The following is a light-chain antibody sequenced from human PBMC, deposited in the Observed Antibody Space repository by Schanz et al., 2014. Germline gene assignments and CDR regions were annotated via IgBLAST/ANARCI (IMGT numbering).Light chain of an antibody. Sequence: EIVLTQSPGTLSLSPGERATLSCRASQTISSNSLAWYQHQPGQAPRLLIHYASARATGIPDRFSGSGSGTDFTLTISRLGPEDFAVYYCQQFGSSPLTFGAGTKVEIK. CDR2: YAS. CDR1: QTISSNS. CDR3: QQFGSSPLT. J-gene: IGKJ4*01. V-gene: IGKV3-20*01.